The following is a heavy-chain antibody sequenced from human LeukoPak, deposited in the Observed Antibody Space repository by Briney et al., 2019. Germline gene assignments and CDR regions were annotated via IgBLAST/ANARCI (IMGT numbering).Heavy chain of an antibody. CDR3: ARDEVAGGYYGSGSPGYAFDI. CDR1: GGSVSSGSYY. V-gene: IGHV4-61*01. J-gene: IGHJ3*02. CDR2: IYYSGST. D-gene: IGHD3-10*01. Sequence: SETLSLTCTVSGGSVSSGSYYWSWIRQPLGKGLEWIGYIYYSGSTNYNPSLKSRVTISVDTSKNQFSLKLSSVTAADTAVYYCARDEVAGGYYGSGSPGYAFDIWGQGTMVTVSS.